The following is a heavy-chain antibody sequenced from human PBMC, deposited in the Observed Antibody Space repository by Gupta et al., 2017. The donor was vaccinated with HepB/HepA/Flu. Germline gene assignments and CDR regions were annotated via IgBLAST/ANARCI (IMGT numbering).Heavy chain of an antibody. J-gene: IGHJ4*02. CDR2: INSDGSST. CDR3: ARGGGWYDENLDY. CDR1: GFTFSSYW. Sequence: EVQLVESGGGLVQPGGSLRLSCAASGFTFSSYWMHWVRQAPGKGLVWVSRINSDGSSTSYADAVKGRFTISRDNAKNTLYLQMNSLRAEDTAVYYCARGGGWYDENLDYWGQGTLVTVSS. V-gene: IGHV3-74*01. D-gene: IGHD6-19*01.